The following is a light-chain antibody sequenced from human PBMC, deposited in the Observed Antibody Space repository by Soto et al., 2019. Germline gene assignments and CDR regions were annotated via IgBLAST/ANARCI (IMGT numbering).Light chain of an antibody. V-gene: IGLV1-40*01. CDR3: QSYDSSLSGSNWV. Sequence: PVLTQPPSVSGAPGQRVTISCTGTSSNIGAGYDVHWYQQLPGTAPKLLIYGNSNRPSGVPDRFSGSKSGTSASLAITDLQAEDEADYYCQSYDSSLSGSNWVFGGGTKLTVL. CDR1: SSNIGAGYD. J-gene: IGLJ3*02. CDR2: GNS.